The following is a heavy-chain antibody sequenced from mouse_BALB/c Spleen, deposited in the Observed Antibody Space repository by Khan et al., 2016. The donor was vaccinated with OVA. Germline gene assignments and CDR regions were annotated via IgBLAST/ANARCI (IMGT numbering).Heavy chain of an antibody. CDR3: AREGNDGYPYCDY. Sequence: VQLKQSGAELVRPGVSVKISCKGSGYTFTDYAMHWVKQSHAKSLEWIGVISTYYGDASYNQKFTGKATMTVDKSSSTAYMELARLTSEDSAIYYCAREGNDGYPYCDYWGQGTTLTVSS. CDR1: GYTFTDYA. V-gene: IGHV1S137*01. D-gene: IGHD2-3*01. CDR2: ISTYYGDA. J-gene: IGHJ2*01.